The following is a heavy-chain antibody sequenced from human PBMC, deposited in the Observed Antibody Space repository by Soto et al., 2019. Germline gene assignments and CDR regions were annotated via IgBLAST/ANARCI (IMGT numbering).Heavy chain of an antibody. CDR2: INTGNGNT. V-gene: IGHV1-3*04. CDR1: GYIFTTSA. Sequence: QIQLVQSGAEVKKPGASVRVSCMTSGYIFTTSAMHWVRLAPGQRLEWLGWINTGNGNTQYSQNFQGRVTITRDTSAKTAYMELSSPRSEDTAVYYCARDRATGFGSVVRRNWLDPWGQGTLVTVSS. D-gene: IGHD2-15*01. CDR3: ARDRATGFGSVVRRNWLDP. J-gene: IGHJ5*02.